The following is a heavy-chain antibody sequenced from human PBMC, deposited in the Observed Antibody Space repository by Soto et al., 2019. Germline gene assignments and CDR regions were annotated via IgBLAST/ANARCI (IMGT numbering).Heavy chain of an antibody. J-gene: IGHJ6*02. D-gene: IGHD3-10*01. V-gene: IGHV3-73*01. CDR1: GFTFSSYW. Sequence: PGGSLRLSCAASGFTFSSYWMSWVRQASGKGLEWVGRIRTKGNSYATAYAASVEGRFTISRDDSKNTAYLQMNSLKTEDTAVYYCTGFRGFSGSGNYVHVWGQGTTVTVSS. CDR3: TGFRGFSGSGNYVHV. CDR2: IRTKGNSYAT.